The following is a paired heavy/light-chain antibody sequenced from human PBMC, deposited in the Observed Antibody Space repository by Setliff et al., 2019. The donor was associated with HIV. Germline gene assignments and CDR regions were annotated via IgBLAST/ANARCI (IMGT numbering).Light chain of an antibody. Sequence: DIVMTQSPASLPVSLGEGATITCKSSQSILYDSDNRMYLAWYQLKPGQPPKLLIKWASTRASGVPDRFRGSGSGTDFTLTISNLQSEDVALYFCQQYYDTPYTFGQGTTLEI. CDR3: QQYYDTPYT. CDR2: WAS. CDR1: QSILYDSDNRMY. V-gene: IGKV4-1*01. J-gene: IGKJ2*01.
Heavy chain of an antibody. Sequence: QVQLQESGPRLVKPSQTLSLTCTVSGASIGDDYFWAWIRQSPGKGLEFLGFISYSGDTFYTPSLENRLSFSQDTSSNQFSLTLNSVTAADTAIYYCARTYCEDQCYNLWDYWGRGTLVIVSS. V-gene: IGHV4-30-4*01. CDR1: GASIGDDYF. D-gene: IGHD2-21*01. CDR2: ISYSGDT. J-gene: IGHJ2*01. CDR3: ARTYCEDQCYNLWDY.